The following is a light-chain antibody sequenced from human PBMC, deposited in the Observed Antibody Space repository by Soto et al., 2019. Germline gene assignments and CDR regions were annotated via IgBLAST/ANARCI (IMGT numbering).Light chain of an antibody. CDR3: SSYSNSNTPFL. V-gene: IGLV2-14*01. J-gene: IGLJ2*01. CDR1: GSDIGGYNY. CDR2: EVR. Sequence: QSAQTQPASVSGSLGQSITISCAGTGSDIGGYNYVSWYQQYAGKAPKLIIFEVRDRPSGVSHRFSGSKSGNTASLTISGLQAEDEADYYCSSYSNSNTPFLFGGGTKLTVL.